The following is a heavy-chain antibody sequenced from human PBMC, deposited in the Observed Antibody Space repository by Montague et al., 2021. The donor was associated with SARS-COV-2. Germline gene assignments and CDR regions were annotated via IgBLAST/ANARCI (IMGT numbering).Heavy chain of an antibody. CDR3: ARVQTGNFDF. CDR1: GYTVSNYG. V-gene: IGHV1-18*01. CDR2: ISAHTGTT. D-gene: IGHD1-1*01. J-gene: IGHJ4*02. Sequence: SVKVSCKASGYTVSNYGISWMRQGPVQRPEWMGWISAHTGTTAYXQRLQGRITLTADRSTNTAYMELRVLTSDDTALYYCARVQTGNFDFWGQGTLVTVSS.